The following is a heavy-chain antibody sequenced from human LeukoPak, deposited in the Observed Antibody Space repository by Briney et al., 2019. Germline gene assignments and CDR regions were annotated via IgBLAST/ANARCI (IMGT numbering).Heavy chain of an antibody. CDR2: ISYDGSNK. CDR1: GFTFSSYA. CDR3: ARALDY. Sequence: GGSLRLSCAASGFTFSSYAMHWARQAPGKGLEWVAVISYDGSNKYYADSVKGRFTISRDNSKNTLYLQMNSLRAEDTAVYYCARALDYWGQGTLVTVSS. V-gene: IGHV3-30*04. J-gene: IGHJ4*02.